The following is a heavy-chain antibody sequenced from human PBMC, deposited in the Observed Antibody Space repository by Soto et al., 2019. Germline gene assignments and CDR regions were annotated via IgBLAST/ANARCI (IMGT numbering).Heavy chain of an antibody. CDR3: ARPTRFSYDSSGQSAWFDP. CDR2: IIPIFGTA. V-gene: IGHV1-69*12. Sequence: QVQLVQSGAEVKKPGSSVKVSCKASGGTFSSYAISWVRQAPGQGLEWMGGIIPIFGTANYAQKFQGRVTSTADESTNTAYMERSSLRSEDTAVYYCARPTRFSYDSSGQSAWFDPWGQGTLVTVSS. D-gene: IGHD3-22*01. CDR1: GGTFSSYA. J-gene: IGHJ5*02.